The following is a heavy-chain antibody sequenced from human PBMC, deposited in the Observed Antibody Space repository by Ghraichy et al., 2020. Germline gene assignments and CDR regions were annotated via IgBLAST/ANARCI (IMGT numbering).Heavy chain of an antibody. Sequence: ASVKVSCKASGYTFTGYYMHWVRQAPGQGLEWMGWINPNSGGTNYAQKFQGRVTMTRDTSISTAYMELSRLRSDDTAVYYCARVTTTVVHRAFDIWGQGTMVTVSS. CDR3: ARVTTTVVHRAFDI. D-gene: IGHD4-23*01. V-gene: IGHV1-2*02. CDR2: INPNSGGT. CDR1: GYTFTGYY. J-gene: IGHJ3*02.